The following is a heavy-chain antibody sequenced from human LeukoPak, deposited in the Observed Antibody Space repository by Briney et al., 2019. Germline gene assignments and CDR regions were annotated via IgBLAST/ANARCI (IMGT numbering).Heavy chain of an antibody. CDR2: IYYSGST. V-gene: IGHV4-59*11. J-gene: IGHJ5*02. CDR3: ARAKKSPGFDP. Sequence: SETLSLTCTVSGGSLSSHYWSWIRQPPGKGLEWIGYIYYSGSTNYNPSLKSRVTISVDTSKNQFSLKLSSVTAADTAVYYCARAKKSPGFDPWGQGTLVTVSS. CDR1: GGSLSSHY.